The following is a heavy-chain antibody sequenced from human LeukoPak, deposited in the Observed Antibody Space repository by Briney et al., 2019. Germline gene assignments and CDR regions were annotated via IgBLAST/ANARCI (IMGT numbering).Heavy chain of an antibody. CDR2: ISAYNGNT. Sequence: GASVKVSCKASGYTFTSYGISWVRQAPGQGLEWMGWISAYNGNTNYAQKLQGRVTMTTDTSTSTAYMELRSLRSDDTAVYYCAREVYDFWSGYAFDIWGQGTMVTVSS. CDR3: AREVYDFWSGYAFDI. D-gene: IGHD3-3*01. V-gene: IGHV1-18*01. CDR1: GYTFTSYG. J-gene: IGHJ3*02.